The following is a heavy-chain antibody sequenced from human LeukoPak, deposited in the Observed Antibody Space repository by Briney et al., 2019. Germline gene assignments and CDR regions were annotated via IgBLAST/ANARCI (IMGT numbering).Heavy chain of an antibody. J-gene: IGHJ3*02. D-gene: IGHD2-15*01. CDR1: GGSISSGSYY. CDR2: IYTSGST. V-gene: IGHV4-61*02. CDR3: ARVFRLSDCSGGTCYFHDAFDI. Sequence: SETLSLTCTVSGGSISSGSYYWSWIRQPAGKGLEWIGRIYTSGSTNYNPSLKSRVTISVDTSKNQFSLKLTSVTAADTAVYYCARVFRLSDCSGGTCYFHDAFDIWGQGTMVTVSS.